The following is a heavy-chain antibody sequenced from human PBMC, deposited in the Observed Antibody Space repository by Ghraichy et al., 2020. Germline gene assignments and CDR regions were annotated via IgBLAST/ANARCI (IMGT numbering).Heavy chain of an antibody. CDR3: ARGSKVVRFYYYDGMDV. Sequence: GGSLRLSCAASGFTISGYSMNWVRQAPGKGLEWVAYITSSSKFISYADSVKGRFTISRDNAQNTLDLQMKSLRDEDTAVYYCARGSKVVRFYYYDGMDVWGQGTTVTVSS. CDR1: GFTISGYS. CDR2: ITSSSKFI. V-gene: IGHV3-48*02. D-gene: IGHD2-21*01. J-gene: IGHJ6*02.